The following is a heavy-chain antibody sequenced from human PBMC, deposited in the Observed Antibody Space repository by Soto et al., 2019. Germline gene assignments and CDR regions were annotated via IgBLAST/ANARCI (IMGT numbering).Heavy chain of an antibody. V-gene: IGHV3-23*01. D-gene: IGHD1-26*01. CDR3: AKDGRRVGPTLNWLDS. CDR2: VSGSGGTT. CDR1: GLSLSGYA. Sequence: EVQLMESGGGLVQPGESLRLSCVVSGLSLSGYALSWVRQAPGKGLEWVSAVSGSGGTTYYADSVKGRFIISRDNSKNTLYLQMNGLRVEDTAKYFCAKDGRRVGPTLNWLDSWGQGTQVTVTS. J-gene: IGHJ5*01.